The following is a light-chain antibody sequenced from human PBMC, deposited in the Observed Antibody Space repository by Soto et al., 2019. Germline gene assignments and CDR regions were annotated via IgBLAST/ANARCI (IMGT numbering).Light chain of an antibody. Sequence: RTISKDPMSVVQGESIEIFGRASQNVGSNLAWYQQKPGQAPRLLIYGASTRATGIPARFSGSGSGTEFTLTICSLQSEDFAVYYCQQSNNWPTFGQGTRLEIK. CDR1: QNVGSN. CDR2: GAS. CDR3: QQSNNWPT. J-gene: IGKJ5*01. V-gene: IGKV3-15*01.